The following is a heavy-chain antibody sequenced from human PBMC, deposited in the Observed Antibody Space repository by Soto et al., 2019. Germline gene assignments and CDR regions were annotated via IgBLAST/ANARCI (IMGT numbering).Heavy chain of an antibody. CDR2: IRDKAASHTT. Sequence: PGGSLRLSCAASGFTFSDYNMDWVRQAPGKGLEWVGRIRDKAASHTTEYAASVKGRFTISRDDSQNSLFLQLNSLKSEDTAVYYCARGKNSFGLWGRGTLVPVSS. CDR1: GFTFSDYN. CDR3: ARGKNSFGL. V-gene: IGHV3-72*01. J-gene: IGHJ4*02. D-gene: IGHD2-21*01.